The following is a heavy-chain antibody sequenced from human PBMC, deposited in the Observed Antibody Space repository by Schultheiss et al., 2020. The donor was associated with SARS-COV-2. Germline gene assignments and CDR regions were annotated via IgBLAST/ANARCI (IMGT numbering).Heavy chain of an antibody. V-gene: IGHV3-30*14. CDR1: GFTFSAYA. J-gene: IGHJ5*02. D-gene: IGHD2-2*02. CDR2: ISYDGNNK. Sequence: GGSLRLSCAASGFTFSAYAMHWVRQAPGKGLEWVAVISYDGNNKYYADSVKGRFTISRHNSQNTLYLLMNSLRGDDTAVYYCVKDMMPGFCSTTGCYTGNWFDTWGQGTLVTVSS. CDR3: VKDMMPGFCSTTGCYTGNWFDT.